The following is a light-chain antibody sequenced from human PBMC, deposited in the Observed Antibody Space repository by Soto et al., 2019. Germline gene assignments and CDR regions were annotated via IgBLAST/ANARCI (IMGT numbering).Light chain of an antibody. CDR1: RGDVGGYNY. CDR2: DVS. Sequence: QLVLTQPASVSGSPGQSITISCTGTRGDVGGYNYVSWYQQHPGKAPKLLIYDVSNRPSRVSNRFSGSKSGNTASLTISGLQADDEAVYYCSSYTNTDALAFGGGTKLTVL. CDR3: SSYTNTDALA. V-gene: IGLV2-14*03. J-gene: IGLJ3*02.